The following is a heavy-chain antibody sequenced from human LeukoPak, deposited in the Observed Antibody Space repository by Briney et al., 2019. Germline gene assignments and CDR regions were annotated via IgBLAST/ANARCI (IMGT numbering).Heavy chain of an antibody. Sequence: SETLSLTCTVSGGSISSYYWSWIRQPPGKGLEWIGSIYYSGSTYYNPSLKSRVTISVDTSKNRFSLKLSSVTAADTAVYYCARHTDSGATTSHFDYWGQGTLVTVSS. CDR2: IYYSGST. V-gene: IGHV4-59*05. CDR1: GGSISSYY. CDR3: ARHTDSGATTSHFDY. D-gene: IGHD1-26*01. J-gene: IGHJ4*02.